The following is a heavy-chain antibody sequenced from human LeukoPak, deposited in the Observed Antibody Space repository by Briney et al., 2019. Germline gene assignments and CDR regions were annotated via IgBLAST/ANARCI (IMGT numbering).Heavy chain of an antibody. CDR1: GFTFNSYW. D-gene: IGHD6-19*01. V-gene: IGHV3-7*01. CDR2: IKADGSEK. Sequence: GGSLRLSCAASGFTFNSYWMSWVRQAPGEGMEWVANIKADGSEKYYVDSVKGRFTIFRDNAKNSLYLQMNSLRAEDTAVYYCASSSHVSRWYRGLWFDPWGQGTVVTVSS. J-gene: IGHJ5*02. CDR3: ASSSHVSRWYRGLWFDP.